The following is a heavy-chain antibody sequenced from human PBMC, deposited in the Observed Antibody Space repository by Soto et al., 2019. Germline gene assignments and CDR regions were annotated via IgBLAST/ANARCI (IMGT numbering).Heavy chain of an antibody. Sequence: GGSLRLSCAASGFALSTSWMHWVRQAPGKGPVWVSHINQDGSITGYADSVKGRFTISRDNTKNTLYLQMNGLRAEDTAVYYCARDMRDGCDSSSCYSWFDPWGQGTLVTVSS. CDR2: INQDGSIT. CDR3: ARDMRDGCDSSSCYSWFDP. CDR1: GFALSTSW. V-gene: IGHV3-74*01. J-gene: IGHJ5*02. D-gene: IGHD2-2*02.